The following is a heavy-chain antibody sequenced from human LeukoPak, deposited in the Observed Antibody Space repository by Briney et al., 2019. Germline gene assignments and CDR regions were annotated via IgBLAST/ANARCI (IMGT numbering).Heavy chain of an antibody. CDR3: ARDQIYDSSGYYSDY. CDR1: GYTFTGYY. CDR2: INPNSGGT. J-gene: IGHJ4*02. Sequence: ASVKVSCKASGYTFTGYYMHWVRQAPGQGLEWMGWINPNSGGTNYAQKFQGWVTMTRDTSISTAYMELSRLRSDDTAVYYCARDQIYDSSGYYSDYWGQGTLVTVSS. D-gene: IGHD3-22*01. V-gene: IGHV1-2*04.